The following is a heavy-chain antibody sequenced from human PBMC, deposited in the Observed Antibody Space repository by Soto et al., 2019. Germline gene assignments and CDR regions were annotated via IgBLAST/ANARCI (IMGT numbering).Heavy chain of an antibody. J-gene: IGHJ4*02. CDR3: ARENPYFYSSSQSALDY. CDR1: NFTFSSYS. Sequence: EVQLVESGGGLVKPGGSLRLSCAASNFTFSSYSMDWVRQAPGKGLEWVSSINRSGSYIYYADSVKGRFTISGDNAKNSLYLQMNSLRAEDTAIYYCARENPYFYSSSQSALDYWGQGTLVTVSS. V-gene: IGHV3-21*01. CDR2: INRSGSYI. D-gene: IGHD6-6*01.